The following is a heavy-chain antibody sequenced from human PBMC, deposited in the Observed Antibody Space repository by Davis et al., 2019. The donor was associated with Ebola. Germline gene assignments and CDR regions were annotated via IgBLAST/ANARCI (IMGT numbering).Heavy chain of an antibody. CDR2: IRSKAYGGTT. D-gene: IGHD3-9*01. J-gene: IGHJ6*03. CDR1: GFTFGDYA. V-gene: IGHV3-49*03. CDR3: TGNFDWLLPSRGYYMDV. Sequence: GESLKISCTASGFTFGDYAMSWFRQAPGKGLEWVGFIRSKAYGGTTEYAASVKGRFTISRDDSKSIAYLQMNSLKTEDTAVYYCTGNFDWLLPSRGYYMDVWGKGTTVTVSS.